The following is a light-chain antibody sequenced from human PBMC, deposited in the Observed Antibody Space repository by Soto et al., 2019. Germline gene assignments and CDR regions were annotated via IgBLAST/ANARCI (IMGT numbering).Light chain of an antibody. CDR3: QQLNSYPLYP. V-gene: IGKV1-9*01. Sequence: DIQLTQSPSFLSASVGDRVTITCRASQGISSYLAWYQQKPGKAPKLLIYAASTLQSGVPSRFSGSGSGTEFTLRISSLQPEDFATYYCQQLNSYPLYPFGQGTKLEIK. CDR1: QGISSY. J-gene: IGKJ2*01. CDR2: AAS.